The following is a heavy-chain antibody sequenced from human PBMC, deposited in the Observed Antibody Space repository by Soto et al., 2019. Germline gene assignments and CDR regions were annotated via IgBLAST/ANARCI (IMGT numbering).Heavy chain of an antibody. CDR1: GGSFSGYY. CDR3: ARGYGDYYFDY. Sequence: TSETLSLTCAVYGGSFSGYYWSWIRQPPGKGLEWIGEINHSGSTNYNPSLKSRVTISVDTSKNQFSLKLSSVTAADTAVYYCARGYGDYYFDYWGQGTLVTISS. D-gene: IGHD4-17*01. V-gene: IGHV4-34*01. CDR2: INHSGST. J-gene: IGHJ4*02.